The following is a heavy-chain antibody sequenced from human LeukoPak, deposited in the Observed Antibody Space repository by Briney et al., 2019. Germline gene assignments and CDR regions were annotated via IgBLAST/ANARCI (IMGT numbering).Heavy chain of an antibody. J-gene: IGHJ4*02. CDR2: ISLSGTI. CDR3: ALSTTTVTTRTLDY. CDR1: GGSFSNYF. V-gene: IGHV4-34*01. D-gene: IGHD4-17*01. Sequence: PSETLSLTCTVSGGSFSNYFWTWLRQPPGKGLEGIGEISLSGTIKYNPSLKSRVTISVDTSKNQFSLKLSTVTAADTAVYYCALSTTTVTTRTLDYWGQGALVIVSS.